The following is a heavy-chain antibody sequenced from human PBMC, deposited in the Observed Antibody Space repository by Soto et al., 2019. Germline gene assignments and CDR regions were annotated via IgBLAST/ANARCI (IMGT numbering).Heavy chain of an antibody. V-gene: IGHV3-13*05. CDR3: AREISDWSAVDY. CDR1: GFTFSRYD. CDR2: IDTTGAP. D-gene: IGHD6-19*01. Sequence: EVQLVESGGGLVQPGGSLRLSCAASGFTFSRYDMHWVRQGTGKGLEWVSGIDTTGAPYYSGSVKGRFTISRENAKNSLFLEMDSLRPGDTAVYYCAREISDWSAVDYWGQGTLVTVSS. J-gene: IGHJ4*02.